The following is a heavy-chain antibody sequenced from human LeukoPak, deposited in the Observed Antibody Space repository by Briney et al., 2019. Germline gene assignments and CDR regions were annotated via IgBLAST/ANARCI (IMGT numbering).Heavy chain of an antibody. D-gene: IGHD6-25*01. J-gene: IGHJ4*02. CDR3: ARVGWAAPRVYFGS. CDR2: INPNSGGT. Sequence: ASVSVSFTSSGYTFSVYYIHWVRQPPGPGQGWMGGINPNSGGTHYAQKFQSSVTMTRDTSISTAYMELSTLRSDDTAVYYCARVGWAAPRVYFGSWGQGTLLTVSS. CDR1: GYTFSVYY. V-gene: IGHV1-2*02.